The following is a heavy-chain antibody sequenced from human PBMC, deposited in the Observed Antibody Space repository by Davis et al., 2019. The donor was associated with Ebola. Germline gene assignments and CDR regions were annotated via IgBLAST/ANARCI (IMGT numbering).Heavy chain of an antibody. CDR2: INPNSGGT. V-gene: IGHV1-2*02. D-gene: IGHD3-3*01. CDR1: GYTFTGYY. J-gene: IGHJ5*02. Sequence: ASVKVSCKASGYTFTGYYMHWVRQAPGQGLEWMGWINPNSGGTNYAQKFQGRVTMTRDTSISTAYMELSRLRSDDTAVYYCARDIDYDFWSAVKAGWFDPWGQGTLVTVSS. CDR3: ARDIDYDFWSAVKAGWFDP.